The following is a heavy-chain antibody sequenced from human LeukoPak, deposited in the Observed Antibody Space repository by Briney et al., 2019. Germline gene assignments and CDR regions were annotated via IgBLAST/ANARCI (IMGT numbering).Heavy chain of an antibody. Sequence: SETLSLTCTVSGGSISSGSYNWSWIRQPAGKGLEWIGRIYTSGSTNYNPSLKSRVTISVDTSKNQFSLKLRSVTAADTAVYYSARHQGYATYYMDVWGKGTTVTISS. D-gene: IGHD2-2*01. CDR2: IYTSGST. CDR1: GGSISSGSYN. J-gene: IGHJ6*03. V-gene: IGHV4-61*02. CDR3: ARHQGYATYYMDV.